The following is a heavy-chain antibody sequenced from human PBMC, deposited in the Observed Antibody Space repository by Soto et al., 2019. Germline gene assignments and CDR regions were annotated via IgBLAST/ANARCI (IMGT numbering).Heavy chain of an antibody. CDR1: CYTFTSYG. CDR2: ISAYNGNT. D-gene: IGHD3-3*01. V-gene: IGHV1-18*04. Sequence: SVKVSFKDSCYTFTSYGISWVRQAPGQGLEWMGWISAYNGNTNYAQKLQGRVTMTTDTSTSTAYMELRSLRSDDTAVYYCARRVVLGWFDPWGQGTLVTVSS. CDR3: ARRVVLGWFDP. J-gene: IGHJ5*02.